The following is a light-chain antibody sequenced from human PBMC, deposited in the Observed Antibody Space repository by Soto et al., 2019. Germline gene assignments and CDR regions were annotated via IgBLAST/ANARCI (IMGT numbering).Light chain of an antibody. J-gene: IGLJ2*01. CDR1: SSDVGGYNY. Sequence: QSALTQPASVSGSPGQSISLSCTGTSSDVGGYNYVSWYQQYPGKAPKLMVYEVTNRPSGVSNRFSGSKSGNTASLTIFGLQTEDEADYYCTSFTSCIGVLFGGGTKLTVL. V-gene: IGLV2-14*01. CDR2: EVT. CDR3: TSFTSCIGVL.